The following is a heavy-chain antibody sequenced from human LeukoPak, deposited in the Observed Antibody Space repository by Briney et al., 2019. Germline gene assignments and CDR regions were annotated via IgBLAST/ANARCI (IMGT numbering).Heavy chain of an antibody. Sequence: SETLSLTCTVSGASISGYYWSWIRQPPGKRLEWIGHIYSSGNTNSNPSLKSRIMISSDRSKNQFSLKLSSVTAADTAVYYCAREASSGWHIDYWGQGTLVTVSS. J-gene: IGHJ4*02. CDR1: GASISGYY. V-gene: IGHV4-59*01. D-gene: IGHD6-19*01. CDR3: AREASSGWHIDY. CDR2: IYSSGNT.